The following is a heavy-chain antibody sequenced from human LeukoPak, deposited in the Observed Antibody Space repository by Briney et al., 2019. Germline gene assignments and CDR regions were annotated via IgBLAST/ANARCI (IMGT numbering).Heavy chain of an antibody. CDR3: ATTHSISDY. Sequence: GASVKVSCKASGGTFSSYAISWVRQAPGKGLEWMGGFNPENRETVYAQKFQGRVTMTEDTSTDTAYMEVNSLRSEDMAVYFCATTHSISDYWGQGTLIIVSS. J-gene: IGHJ4*02. D-gene: IGHD2-21*01. V-gene: IGHV1-24*01. CDR2: FNPENRET. CDR1: GGTFSSYA.